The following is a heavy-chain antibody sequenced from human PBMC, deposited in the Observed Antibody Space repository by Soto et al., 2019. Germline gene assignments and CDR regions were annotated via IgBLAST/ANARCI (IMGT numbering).Heavy chain of an antibody. D-gene: IGHD6-6*01. V-gene: IGHV1-2*02. Sequence: ASVKVFCKASGYTFTGYYMHWVRQAPGQGLEWMGWINPNSGDTNYAQKFQGRVTMTRDTSISTAYMELSRLTSDDTAVYFCARRAGSSSVDWFDPWGQGALVTVSS. CDR3: ARRAGSSSVDWFDP. CDR1: GYTFTGYY. J-gene: IGHJ5*02. CDR2: INPNSGDT.